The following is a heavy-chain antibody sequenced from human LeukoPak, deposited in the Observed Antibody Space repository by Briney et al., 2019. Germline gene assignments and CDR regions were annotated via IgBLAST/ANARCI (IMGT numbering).Heavy chain of an antibody. CDR2: IWYDGSNK. V-gene: IGHV3-33*01. Sequence: PGGSLRPSCAASGFTFSSYGMHWVRQAPGKGLEWVAVIWYDGSNKYYADSVKGRFTISRDNSKNTLYLQMNSLRAEDTAVYYCARVTLKGSSGDYWGQGTLVTVSS. CDR3: ARVTLKGSSGDY. J-gene: IGHJ4*02. D-gene: IGHD3-22*01. CDR1: GFTFSSYG.